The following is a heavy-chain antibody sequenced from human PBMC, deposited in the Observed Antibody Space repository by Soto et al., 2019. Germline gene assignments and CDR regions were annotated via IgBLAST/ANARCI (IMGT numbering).Heavy chain of an antibody. D-gene: IGHD3-10*01. J-gene: IGHJ5*02. CDR2: IYYSGST. V-gene: IGHV4-59*01. CDR3: ARYGSGSSVWFDP. CDR1: GGSISSYY. Sequence: SETLSLTCTVSGGSISSYYWSWIRQPPGKGLERIGYIYYSGSTNYNPSLKSRVTISVDTSKNQFSLKLSSVTAADTAVYYCARYGSGSSVWFDPWGQGTLVTRLL.